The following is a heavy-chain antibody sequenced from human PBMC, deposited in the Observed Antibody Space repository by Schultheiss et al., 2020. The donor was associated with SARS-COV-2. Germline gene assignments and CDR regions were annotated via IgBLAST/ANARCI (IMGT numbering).Heavy chain of an antibody. D-gene: IGHD3-10*01. V-gene: IGHV4-4*02. CDR2: IYHSGST. CDR1: GGSISSSNW. CDR3: ARDVLWFGESSYGMDV. J-gene: IGHJ6*02. Sequence: SETLSLTCAVSGGSISSSNWWSWVRQPPGKGLEWIGEIYHSGSTNYNPSLKSRVTISVDKSKNQFSLKLSSVTAADTAVYYCARDVLWFGESSYGMDVWGQGTTVTVSS.